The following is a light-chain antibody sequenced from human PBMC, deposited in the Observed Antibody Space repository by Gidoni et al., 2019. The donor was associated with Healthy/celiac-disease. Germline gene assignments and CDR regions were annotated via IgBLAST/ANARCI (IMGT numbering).Light chain of an antibody. CDR1: QSVSSY. V-gene: IGKV3-11*01. J-gene: IGKJ2*01. Sequence: EIVLTQSPATLYLSPEERATLSCRTSQSVSSYLAWYQQKPGQAPRLLIYDASNRATGIPARFSGSGSGTDFTLTISSLEPEDFAVYYCQQRSNWPPGYTFGQGTKLEIK. CDR2: DAS. CDR3: QQRSNWPPGYT.